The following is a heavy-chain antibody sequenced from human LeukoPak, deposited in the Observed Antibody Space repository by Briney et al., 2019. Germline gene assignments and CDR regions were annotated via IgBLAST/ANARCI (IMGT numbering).Heavy chain of an antibody. D-gene: IGHD6-19*01. CDR3: AKTAVAGGRVGYFDY. CDR1: GFTFSSYG. J-gene: IGHJ4*02. Sequence: GGSLRLSCAASGFTFSSYGMSWVRQAPGKGLEWVSAISGSGGSTYYADSVKGRFTISRDNSKNTLYLQMNSLRAEDTAVYHCAKTAVAGGRVGYFDYWGQGTLVTVSS. CDR2: ISGSGGST. V-gene: IGHV3-23*01.